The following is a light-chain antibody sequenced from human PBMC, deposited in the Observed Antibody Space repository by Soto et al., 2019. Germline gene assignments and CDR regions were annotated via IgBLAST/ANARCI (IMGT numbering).Light chain of an antibody. Sequence: QSALTQPPSASGSRGQSVTISCTGTSSDVGGYNFVSWYQQHPGKAPKVILYEVTKRHSGVPDRFSGSKSGNTASLTVSGLQTEDEAHYYYCSYAGSKSRYVFGTGTKLTVL. CDR2: EVT. CDR1: SSDVGGYNF. J-gene: IGLJ1*01. V-gene: IGLV2-8*01. CDR3: CSYAGSKSRYV.